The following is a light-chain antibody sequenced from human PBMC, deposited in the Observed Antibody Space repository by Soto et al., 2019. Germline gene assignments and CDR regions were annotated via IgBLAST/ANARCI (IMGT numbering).Light chain of an antibody. V-gene: IGLV2-14*01. Sequence: QSPLTQPSSWSASPGQSITISCTGTISDVGGYNYVSWYQQHPGKAPKLMIYEVSNRLSGISNRFSGSKSGNTASLTISGLQAEDEADYYCSSYTSSSTRVFGTGTKVNVL. CDR2: EVS. CDR1: ISDVGGYNY. J-gene: IGLJ1*01. CDR3: SSYTSSSTRV.